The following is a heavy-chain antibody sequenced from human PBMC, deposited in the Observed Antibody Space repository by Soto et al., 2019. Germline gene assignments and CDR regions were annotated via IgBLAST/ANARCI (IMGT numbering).Heavy chain of an antibody. V-gene: IGHV1-69*05. CDR2: IIPIFGTA. D-gene: IGHD2-15*01. J-gene: IGHJ4*02. CDR3: ARSPRPRWYFDY. CDR1: GGTFSSYA. Sequence: ASVKVSCKASGGTFSSYAISWVRQAPGQGLEWMGGIIPIFGTANYAQKFQGRVTMTTXXXXXXAXMXLXSXRSDXTAVYYCARSPRPRWYFDYWGQGTLVTVSS.